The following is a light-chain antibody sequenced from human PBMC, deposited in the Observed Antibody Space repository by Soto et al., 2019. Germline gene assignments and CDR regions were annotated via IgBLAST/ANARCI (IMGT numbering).Light chain of an antibody. CDR1: QNIYTW. J-gene: IGKJ4*01. Sequence: DYQMTQSPSTLSASVGDRVTITSASSQNIYTWLALYQQKPGIAPKLLIHKASTLESGIPDRFSGGGSGTDFTLTISRLEPEDFAVYYCQQFSSYPLTFGGGTNVDIK. CDR2: KAS. CDR3: QQFSSYPLT. V-gene: IGKV1-5*03.